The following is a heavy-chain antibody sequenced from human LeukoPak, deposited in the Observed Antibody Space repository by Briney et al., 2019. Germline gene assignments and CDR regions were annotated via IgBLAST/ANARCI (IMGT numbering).Heavy chain of an antibody. CDR1: GFTFGEYG. Sequence: GSLRLSCVGSGFTFGEYGMHWVRQVPGKGLEWVSHITWDGGSTHYADSVEGRFTISRDNRENSLYLQMNSLRPEDTALYYCAKDRAARGRGNYFYMDVWGKGTTVTVSS. V-gene: IGHV3-43D*03. CDR2: ITWDGGST. J-gene: IGHJ6*03. D-gene: IGHD2/OR15-2a*01. CDR3: AKDRAARGRGNYFYMDV.